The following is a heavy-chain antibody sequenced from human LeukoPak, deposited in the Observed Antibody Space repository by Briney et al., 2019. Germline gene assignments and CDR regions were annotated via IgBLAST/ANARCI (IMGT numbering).Heavy chain of an antibody. CDR1: GGSISSGGYY. CDR3: ASLHRGGTYFDY. V-gene: IGHV4-30-2*01. J-gene: IGHJ4*02. CDR2: IYHSGST. D-gene: IGHD1-1*01. Sequence: PSETLSLTCTVSGGSISSGGYYWSWIRQPPGKGLEWIGYIYHSGSTYYNPSLKSRVTISVDRSKNQFSLKLSSVAAADTAVYYCASLHRGGTYFDYWGQGTLVTVSS.